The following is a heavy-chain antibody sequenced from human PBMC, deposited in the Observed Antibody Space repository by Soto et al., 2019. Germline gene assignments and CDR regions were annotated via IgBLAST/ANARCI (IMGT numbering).Heavy chain of an antibody. CDR1: GGSISSSSYY. Sequence: LSLTCTVSGGSISSSSYYWGWIRQPPGKGLEWIGSIYYSGSTYYNPSLKSRVTISVDTSKNQFSLKLSSVTAADTAVYYCARHSREYYDFWSGYYAFDYWGQGTLVTVSS. V-gene: IGHV4-39*01. D-gene: IGHD3-3*01. CDR3: ARHSREYYDFWSGYYAFDY. CDR2: IYYSGST. J-gene: IGHJ4*02.